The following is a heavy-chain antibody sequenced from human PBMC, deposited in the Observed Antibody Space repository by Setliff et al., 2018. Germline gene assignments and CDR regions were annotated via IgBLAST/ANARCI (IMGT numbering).Heavy chain of an antibody. D-gene: IGHD2-21*02. CDR2: INHSGST. CDR1: GESFSGHY. Sequence: SETLSLTCAVYGESFSGHYWSWIRQPPGKGLEWIGEINHSGSTNYNSSLKSRVTISVDTSKNQFSLKLSSVAAADTAVYYCARGFDVCGGGACYTDGPYYFDYWGLGTLVTVSS. J-gene: IGHJ4*02. CDR3: ARGFDVCGGGACYTDGPYYFDY. V-gene: IGHV4-34*01.